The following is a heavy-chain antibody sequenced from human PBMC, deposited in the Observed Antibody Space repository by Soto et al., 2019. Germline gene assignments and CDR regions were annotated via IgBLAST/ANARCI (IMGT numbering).Heavy chain of an antibody. J-gene: IGHJ6*02. CDR1: GGSFSGYY. V-gene: IGHV4-34*01. Sequence: ETLSLTCAVYGGSFSGYYWSWIRQPPGKGLEWIGEINHSGSTNYNPSLKSRVTISVDTSKNQFSLKLSSVTAADTAVYYCARGDGDFGVYYGMDVWGQGTTVTVSS. CDR3: ARGDGDFGVYYGMDV. CDR2: INHSGST. D-gene: IGHD3-3*01.